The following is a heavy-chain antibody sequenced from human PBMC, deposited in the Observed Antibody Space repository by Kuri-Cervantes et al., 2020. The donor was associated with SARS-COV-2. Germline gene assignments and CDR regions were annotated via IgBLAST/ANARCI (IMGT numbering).Heavy chain of an antibody. CDR1: GFTFSSYS. CDR2: ISSSSSTI. D-gene: IGHD3-22*01. J-gene: IGHJ3*02. CDR3: AKVTRSGYFPFAFDI. Sequence: GGSLRLSCAASGFTFSSYSMNWVRQAPGKGLEWVSYISSSSSTIYYADSVKGRFTISRDNAKNSLYLQMSSLRAEDTAVYYCAKVTRSGYFPFAFDIWGQGTMLTVSS. V-gene: IGHV3-48*01.